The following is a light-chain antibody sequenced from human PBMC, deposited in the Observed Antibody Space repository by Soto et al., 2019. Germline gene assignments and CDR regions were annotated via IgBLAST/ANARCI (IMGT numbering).Light chain of an antibody. CDR2: GAS. CDR1: QSVTSNY. CDR3: QQYSDLPMT. J-gene: IGKJ5*01. V-gene: IGKV3-20*01. Sequence: EIVLTQSPGTLSLSPGERATLSCGASQSVTSNYLAWYQQKPGQAPRLLIYGASRRATGIPDRFSGSASGTDFTLTISRLEPEDFAVYFCQQYSDLPMTFGQGTRLEIK.